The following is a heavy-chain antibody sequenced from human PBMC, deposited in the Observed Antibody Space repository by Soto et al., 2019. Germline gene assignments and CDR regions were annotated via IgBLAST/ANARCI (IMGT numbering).Heavy chain of an antibody. CDR3: TTYHGDYNFDH. CDR1: GYRLNEVA. J-gene: IGHJ5*02. Sequence: GASVKVSCTVSGYRLNEVAMHWVRQAPGKGLEWLGGFDPDEAETIYAQHFQGRVTMTEDTSTDTVYMELSSLRSEDTALYFCTTYHGDYNFDHWGQGTLVTVSS. D-gene: IGHD4-17*01. CDR2: FDPDEAET. V-gene: IGHV1-24*01.